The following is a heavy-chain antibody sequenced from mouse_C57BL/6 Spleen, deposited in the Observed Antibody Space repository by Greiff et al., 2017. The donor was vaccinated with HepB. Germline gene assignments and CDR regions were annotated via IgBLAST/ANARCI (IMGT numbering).Heavy chain of an antibody. Sequence: VQVQQPGAELVKPGASVKLSCKASGYTFTSYWMHWVKQRPGQGLEWIGMIHPNSGSTNYNEKFKSKATLTVDKSSSTAYMQLSSLTSEDSAVYYCASCEDGNPWYFDVWGTGTTVTVSS. J-gene: IGHJ1*03. CDR1: GYTFTSYW. CDR3: ASCEDGNPWYFDV. D-gene: IGHD2-1*01. CDR2: IHPNSGST. V-gene: IGHV1-64*01.